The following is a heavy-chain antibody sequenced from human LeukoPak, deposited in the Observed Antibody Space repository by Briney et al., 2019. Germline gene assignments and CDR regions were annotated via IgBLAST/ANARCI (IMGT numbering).Heavy chain of an antibody. CDR2: ISSSSSYI. Sequence: GGSLRLSCAASGFSLSSYSMNWVRQAPGKGLEWVSSISSSSSYIYYADSVKGRFTISRDNDKNSLYLQMNSLRAEDTAVYYCARDFGFGIGYWGQGTLVTVSS. CDR3: ARDFGFGIGY. CDR1: GFSLSSYS. V-gene: IGHV3-21*01. D-gene: IGHD1-14*01. J-gene: IGHJ4*02.